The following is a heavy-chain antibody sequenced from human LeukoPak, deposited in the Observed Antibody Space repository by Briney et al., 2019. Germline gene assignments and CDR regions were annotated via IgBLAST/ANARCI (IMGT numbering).Heavy chain of an antibody. Sequence: PSETLSLTCTVSGGSISSYYWSWIRQPAGKGLEWIGRIYTSGSTNYNPSLKSRVTMSVDTSKNQFSLKLSSVTAADTAVYYCARGYGARTYEVFDIWGQGTMVTVSS. CDR3: ARGYGARTYEVFDI. CDR1: GGSISSYY. J-gene: IGHJ3*02. V-gene: IGHV4-4*07. D-gene: IGHD3-10*01. CDR2: IYTSGST.